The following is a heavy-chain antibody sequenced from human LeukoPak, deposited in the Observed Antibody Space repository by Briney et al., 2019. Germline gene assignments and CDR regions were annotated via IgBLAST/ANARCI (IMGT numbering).Heavy chain of an antibody. CDR1: GGSIRSYY. D-gene: IGHD3-10*01. CDR3: ARVQTPSGSGSYSFDY. Sequence: KPSETPSLTSTVSGGSIRSYYWSWIRQPPRKGPECIGYIYYSGSTNYNPSLKSRVTISVDTSKNQFSLKLSSVTAADTAVYYCARVQTPSGSGSYSFDYWGQGTLVTVSS. J-gene: IGHJ4*02. V-gene: IGHV4-59*01. CDR2: IYYSGST.